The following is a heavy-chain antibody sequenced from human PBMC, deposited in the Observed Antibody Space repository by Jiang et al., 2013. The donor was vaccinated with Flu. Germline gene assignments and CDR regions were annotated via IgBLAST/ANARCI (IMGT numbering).Heavy chain of an antibody. Sequence: GSGLVKPSQTLSLTCTVSGGSISSGSYYWSWIRQPAGKGLEWIGRIYTSGSTNYNPSLKSRVTISVDTSKNQFSLKLSSVTAADTAVYYCASMGYSYGYRPPSDYWGQGTLVTVSS. CDR1: GGSISSGSYY. D-gene: IGHD5-18*01. CDR3: ASMGYSYGYRPPSDY. CDR2: IYTSGST. V-gene: IGHV4-61*02. J-gene: IGHJ4*02.